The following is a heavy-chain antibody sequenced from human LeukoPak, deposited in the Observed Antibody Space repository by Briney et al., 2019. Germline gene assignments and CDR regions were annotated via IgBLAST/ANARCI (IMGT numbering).Heavy chain of an antibody. CDR3: SRVGSLVRLDY. Sequence: GGSLRLSCAASGFTIHDHAMHWVRQAPGKGLEWVSLISGDGGSTYYADSVKGRFTISRDNIKNSVYLQMNSLRTEDTALYYCSRVGSLVRLDYWGQGTLVTVSS. CDR2: ISGDGGST. V-gene: IGHV3-43*02. J-gene: IGHJ4*02. D-gene: IGHD3-10*01. CDR1: GFTIHDHA.